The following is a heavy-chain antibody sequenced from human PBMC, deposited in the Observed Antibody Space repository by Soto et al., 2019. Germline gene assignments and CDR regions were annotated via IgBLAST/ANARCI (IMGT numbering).Heavy chain of an antibody. D-gene: IGHD4-17*01. CDR1: GFSFSTYS. CDR3: ARRDGYGDV. V-gene: IGHV3-23*01. J-gene: IGHJ4*02. Sequence: VGSLRLSCAASGFSFSTYSMAWVRQTPGKGLAWVSGLSGGGSNTFYADSVQGRFTISVDNSKNTVYLQMNSLRVEDTAVYYCARRDGYGDVWGQGTLVTVSS. CDR2: LSGGGSNT.